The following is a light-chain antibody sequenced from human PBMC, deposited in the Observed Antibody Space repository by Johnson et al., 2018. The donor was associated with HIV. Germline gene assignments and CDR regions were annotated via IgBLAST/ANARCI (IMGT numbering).Light chain of an antibody. CDR2: KNN. V-gene: IGLV1-51*02. CDR3: GTWDSSLSAGEV. Sequence: QSVLTQPPSVSAAPGLKVTISCSGSSSNIGNNYVSWYQQLPGTAPKLLIFKNNERPSGIHDRFSGSKSGTSDTLGITGLQTGDEADYYCGTWDSSLSAGEVFGTGTKVTVL. J-gene: IGLJ1*01. CDR1: SSNIGNNY.